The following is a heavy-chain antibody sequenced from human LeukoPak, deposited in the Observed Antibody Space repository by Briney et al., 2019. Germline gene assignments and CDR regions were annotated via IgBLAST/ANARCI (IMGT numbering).Heavy chain of an antibody. D-gene: IGHD4/OR15-4a*01. Sequence: SETLSLTCTVSGGSISSSCYFWGRIRQPPGTGLEWIGSIYYGGTTYYNPSLKSRVTISVDTSKNQVSLNLSSVTATDTAVYYCARHDGRGGATMGALDYWGRGTLVTVSS. V-gene: IGHV4-39*01. CDR1: GGSISSSCYF. CDR3: ARHDGRGGATMGALDY. J-gene: IGHJ4*02. CDR2: IYYGGTT.